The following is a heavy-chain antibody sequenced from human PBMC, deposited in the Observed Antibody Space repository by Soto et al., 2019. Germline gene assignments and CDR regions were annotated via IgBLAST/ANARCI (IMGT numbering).Heavy chain of an antibody. Sequence: GGSLRLSCAASGFTFSSYSMNWVRQAPGKGLEWVSSISSSSSYIYYADSVKGRFTISRDNAKNSLYLQMNSLRAEDTAVYYCARDHPPDIVATGIDYWGQGTLVTVP. CDR2: ISSSSSYI. CDR1: GFTFSSYS. D-gene: IGHD5-12*01. CDR3: ARDHPPDIVATGIDY. V-gene: IGHV3-21*01. J-gene: IGHJ4*02.